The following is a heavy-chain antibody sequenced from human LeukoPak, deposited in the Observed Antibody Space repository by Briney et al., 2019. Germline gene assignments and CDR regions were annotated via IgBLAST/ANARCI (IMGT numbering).Heavy chain of an antibody. D-gene: IGHD3-10*01. V-gene: IGHV3-49*04. CDR3: ARGGVWFGELGFLDP. Sequence: GGSLRLSCTTSGFTFGDYTVTWVRQAPGKGLEWVGCIKSKAFDGTTEHAASVRGRFSISRDDYKGIAYLQMNNLKIEDTAVYYCARGGVWFGELGFLDPWGQGTLVTVSS. CDR2: IKSKAFDGTT. CDR1: GFTFGDYT. J-gene: IGHJ5*02.